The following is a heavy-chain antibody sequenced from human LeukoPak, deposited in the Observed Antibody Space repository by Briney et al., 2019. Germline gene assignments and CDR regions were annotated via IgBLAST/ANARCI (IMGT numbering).Heavy chain of an antibody. D-gene: IGHD3-22*01. Sequence: GGSLGLSCAASGFTFDDYAMHWVRQAPGKGLEWVSGISWNSGNIDYADSVKGRFNISRDNAKNSLYLQMNSLRAEDTAVYYCARGSLYYYDSSGYLDYWGQGTLVTVSS. CDR3: ARGSLYYYDSSGYLDY. V-gene: IGHV3-9*01. CDR2: ISWNSGNI. J-gene: IGHJ4*02. CDR1: GFTFDDYA.